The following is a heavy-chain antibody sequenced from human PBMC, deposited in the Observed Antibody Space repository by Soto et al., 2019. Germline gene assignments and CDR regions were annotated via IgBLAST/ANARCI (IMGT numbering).Heavy chain of an antibody. Sequence: LRLSCAASGFTFRSYGMHWVRQAPGEGLEWVAVISYDGSNKYYADSVKGRFTISRDNSKNTLFLQMNSLRGEDTAVYYCAQESYSSSSYYYGMDVWGQGTTVTVSS. CDR1: GFTFRSYG. V-gene: IGHV3-30*18. J-gene: IGHJ6*02. CDR3: AQESYSSSSYYYGMDV. CDR2: ISYDGSNK. D-gene: IGHD6-6*01.